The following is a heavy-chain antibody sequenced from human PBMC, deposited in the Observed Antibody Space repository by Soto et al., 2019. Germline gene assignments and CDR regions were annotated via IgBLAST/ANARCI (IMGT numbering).Heavy chain of an antibody. J-gene: IGHJ6*02. V-gene: IGHV4-61*01. Sequence: PSETLSLTCTVSGGSVSSGTYYWSWIRQPPGTALEWSGYINYRGSTSYNPSIKRRVTISVDRSKKKFSLNLSSVTAADTAVYDCARETRMDVWGQGTAVTVS. CDR3: ARETRMDV. CDR1: GGSVSSGTYY. CDR2: INYRGST.